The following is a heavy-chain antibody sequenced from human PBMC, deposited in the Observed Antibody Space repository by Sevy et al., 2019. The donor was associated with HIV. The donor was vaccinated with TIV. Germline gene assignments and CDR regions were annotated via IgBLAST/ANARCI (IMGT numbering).Heavy chain of an antibody. D-gene: IGHD3-16*01. J-gene: IGHJ6*02. CDR2: IYYSGST. CDR3: ARGSKRFYYYGMDV. Sequence: SETLSLTCTVSGGSISSGDYYWSWIRQPPGKGLEWIGYIYYSGSTYYNPSLKSRVTISVDTSMNQFSLKLSSVTAADTAVYYCARGSKRFYYYGMDVWSQGTTVTVSS. CDR1: GGSISSGDYY. V-gene: IGHV4-30-4*01.